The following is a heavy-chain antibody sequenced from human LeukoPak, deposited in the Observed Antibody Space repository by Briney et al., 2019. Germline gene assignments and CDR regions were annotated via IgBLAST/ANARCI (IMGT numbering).Heavy chain of an antibody. V-gene: IGHV3-23*01. CDR2: FSGSGGST. CDR3: AKTYCGGDCPFDY. D-gene: IGHD2-21*01. Sequence: GGSLRLFCAASGFTFSSYAMRWVRQAPGKGLEGVSAFSGSGGSTFYADSVKGRFTIPRDNSKNTLYLQMNSLRAEDTAVYYCAKTYCGGDCPFDYWGQGTLVTVSS. CDR1: GFTFSSYA. J-gene: IGHJ4*02.